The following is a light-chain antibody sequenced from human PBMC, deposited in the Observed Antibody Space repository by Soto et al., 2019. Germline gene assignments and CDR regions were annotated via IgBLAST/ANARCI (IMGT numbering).Light chain of an antibody. CDR1: SSDVGGYNY. V-gene: IGLV2-14*01. Sequence: QSALTQPASVSGSPGRSITISCTGTSSDVGGYNYVSWYQQHPGKAPKLMIYDVSNRPSGVSNRFSGSKSGNTASLTISGLQAEDEADYYCTSYTRTSSTTYVFGTGTKVTVL. CDR3: TSYTRTSSTTYV. J-gene: IGLJ1*01. CDR2: DVS.